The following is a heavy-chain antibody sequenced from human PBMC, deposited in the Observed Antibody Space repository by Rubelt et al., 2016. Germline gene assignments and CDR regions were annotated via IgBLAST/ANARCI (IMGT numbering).Heavy chain of an antibody. CDR1: GYTFTSYG. D-gene: IGHD3-9*01. Sequence: QVQLVQSGAEVKKPGASVKVSCKASGYTFTSYGISWVRQAPGQGLEWMGWISAYNGNTNYAQKLQVRCTMTTDTATSTAAMELRSLGSDDTAVYYCARGAGGRYFDWYDAFDIWGQGTMVTVSS. V-gene: IGHV1-18*01. CDR2: ISAYNGNT. CDR3: ARGAGGRYFDWYDAFDI. J-gene: IGHJ3*02.